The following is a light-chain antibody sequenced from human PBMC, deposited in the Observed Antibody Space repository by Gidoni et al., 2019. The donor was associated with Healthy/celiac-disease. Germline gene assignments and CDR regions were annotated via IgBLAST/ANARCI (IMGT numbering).Light chain of an antibody. J-gene: IGLJ1*01. Sequence: QSVLTQPPSVSGAPGQRVTISCTGRRSNIGAGYDVHWYQQLPGTAPKLLIYGNSNRPSGVPDRFSGSKSGTSASLAITGLQAEAEADYYCQSYDSSLSGYVFGTGTKVTVL. CDR3: QSYDSSLSGYV. CDR2: GNS. CDR1: RSNIGAGYD. V-gene: IGLV1-40*01.